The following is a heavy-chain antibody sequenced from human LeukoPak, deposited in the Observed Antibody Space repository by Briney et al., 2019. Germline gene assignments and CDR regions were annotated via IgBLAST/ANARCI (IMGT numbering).Heavy chain of an antibody. CDR2: IIPIFGTA. J-gene: IGHJ4*02. D-gene: IGHD4-11*01. V-gene: IGHV1-69*13. Sequence: SVKVSCKASGGAFSSYAISWVRQAPGQGLEWMGGIIPIFGTANYAQKFQGRVTITADESTSTAYMELSSLRSEDTAVYYCARGIPYSNYVGGYYFDYWGQGTLVTVSS. CDR3: ARGIPYSNYVGGYYFDY. CDR1: GGAFSSYA.